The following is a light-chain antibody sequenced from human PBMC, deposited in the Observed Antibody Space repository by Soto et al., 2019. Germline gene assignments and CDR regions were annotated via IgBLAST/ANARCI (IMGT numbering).Light chain of an antibody. CDR1: QSLSSNY. J-gene: IGKJ3*01. Sequence: EIVLSQSPGTLSLSPGERATLSCRASQSLSSNYLAWYQQRPGQSPRLLVYGASSRATGIPDRFSGSGFGTDFALTISRLEPEDSAVYYCHQYDNAPFTFGPGTRVGIK. CDR3: HQYDNAPFT. CDR2: GAS. V-gene: IGKV3-20*01.